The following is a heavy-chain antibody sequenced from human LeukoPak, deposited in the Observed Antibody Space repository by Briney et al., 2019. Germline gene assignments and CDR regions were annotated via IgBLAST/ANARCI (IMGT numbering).Heavy chain of an antibody. CDR1: GFTFSTYS. J-gene: IGHJ4*02. CDR2: ISYDGSNK. V-gene: IGHV3-30*03. Sequence: GGSLRLSCAASGFTFSTYSINWVRQAPGKGLEWVAVISYDGSNKYYADSVKGRFTISRDNSKNTLYLQMNSLRAEDTAVYYCARDPATVTTLLEPYYFDYWGQGTLVTVSS. CDR3: ARDPATVTTLLEPYYFDY. D-gene: IGHD4-17*01.